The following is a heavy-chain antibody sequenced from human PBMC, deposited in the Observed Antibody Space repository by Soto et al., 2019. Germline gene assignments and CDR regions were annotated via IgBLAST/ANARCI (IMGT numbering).Heavy chain of an antibody. V-gene: IGHV3-7*01. CDR3: ARPRRGSSWIFDY. CDR2: IKQDGSEK. J-gene: IGHJ4*02. Sequence: GGSLRLSCAASGFTFSSYWMSWVRQAPGKGLGWVANIKQDGSEKYYVDSVKGRFTISRDNAKNSLYLQMNSLRAEDTAVYYCARPRRGSSWIFDYWGQGTLVTVSS. D-gene: IGHD6-13*01. CDR1: GFTFSSYW.